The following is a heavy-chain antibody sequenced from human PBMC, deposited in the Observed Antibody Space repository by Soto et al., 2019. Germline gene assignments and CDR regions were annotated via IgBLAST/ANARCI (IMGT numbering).Heavy chain of an antibody. CDR3: AATTRS. D-gene: IGHD1-26*01. CDR1: GGSISSYY. CDR2: IYSSGST. J-gene: IGHJ5*02. Sequence: SETLSLTCTVSGGSISSYYWNWIRQPPGKGLEWIGYIYSSGSTNYNPSLKGRVTMSLDTSKNQVSLNVTSVTAADTAVYYCAATTRSWGQGSLLTVSS. V-gene: IGHV4-59*01.